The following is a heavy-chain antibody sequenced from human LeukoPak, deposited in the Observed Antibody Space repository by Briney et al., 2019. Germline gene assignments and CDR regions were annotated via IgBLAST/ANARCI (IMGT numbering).Heavy chain of an antibody. CDR3: ARALSIFGVMKYYFDY. J-gene: IGHJ4*02. CDR2: IISSGRYI. CDR1: ALSLSSYS. Sequence: GRSLRLSWAASALSLSSYSTSWVRHAPRKWLEWVSSIISSGRYINYTASVKGRSTIYRDNAKHSLYLQMNCLRAEDTAVYYCARALSIFGVMKYYFDYWGQGTLVTVSS. D-gene: IGHD3-3*01. V-gene: IGHV3-21*01.